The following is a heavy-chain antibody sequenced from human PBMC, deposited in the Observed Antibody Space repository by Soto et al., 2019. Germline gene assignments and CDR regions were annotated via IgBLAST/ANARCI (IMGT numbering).Heavy chain of an antibody. CDR1: GYSFTKFD. D-gene: IGHD6-6*01. CDR3: ARVTAGSSDFDY. J-gene: IGHJ4*02. CDR2: LNPKSGNT. V-gene: IGHV1-8*01. Sequence: SVKLSCKASGYSFTKFDINWVRQAPGQGLEWMGWLNPKSGNTGYAQNLQGRVTMTRDTSISTAYMELRSLRSKDTALYYCARVTAGSSDFDYWGQGTLVTVSS.